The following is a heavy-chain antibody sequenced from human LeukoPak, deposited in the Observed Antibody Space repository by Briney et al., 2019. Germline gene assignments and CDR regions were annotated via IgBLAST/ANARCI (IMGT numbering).Heavy chain of an antibody. J-gene: IGHJ4*02. D-gene: IGHD5-18*01. CDR3: TNRGYNYAFDY. CDR2: ISNSGGST. V-gene: IGHV3-23*01. CDR1: GFDLGHYE. Sequence: GGSLRLSCAASGFDLGHYEVNWVRQAPGKGLEWVSAISNSGGSTYYADSVMGRFTISRDNSKNTLYLQMNSLRAEDTAVYYCTNRGYNYAFDYWGQGTLVTVSS.